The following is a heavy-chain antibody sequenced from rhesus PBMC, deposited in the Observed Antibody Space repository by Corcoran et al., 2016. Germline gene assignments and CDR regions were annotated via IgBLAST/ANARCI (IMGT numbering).Heavy chain of an antibody. V-gene: IGHV4-93*02. CDR1: GGSISSSNW. D-gene: IGHD3-9*01. CDR3: ARLNYGWYFDL. Sequence: QVQLQESGPAVVKPSETLSLTCAVSGGSISSSNWWSWIRQSPGKGLEWIGGIYGSGGRTEYNPSLRGRVTISIDTSNNQFSLKLSSVTAADTAVYYCARLNYGWYFDLWGPGTPITISS. CDR2: IYGSGGRT. J-gene: IGHJ2*01.